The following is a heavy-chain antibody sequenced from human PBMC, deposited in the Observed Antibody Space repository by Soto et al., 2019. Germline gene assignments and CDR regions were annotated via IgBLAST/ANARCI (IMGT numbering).Heavy chain of an antibody. V-gene: IGHV4-61*01. Sequence: SETLSLSCTVSGGSVTSGNYYWSWIRQPPGKGLEWIGHIYYSGTTNYNPSLKSRVTISIDASKNQFSLKLSSVTAADTAVYYCARGPVVTPFVDYWGQGTLVTVSS. D-gene: IGHD2-21*02. CDR2: IYYSGTT. CDR1: GGSVTSGNYY. J-gene: IGHJ4*02. CDR3: ARGPVVTPFVDY.